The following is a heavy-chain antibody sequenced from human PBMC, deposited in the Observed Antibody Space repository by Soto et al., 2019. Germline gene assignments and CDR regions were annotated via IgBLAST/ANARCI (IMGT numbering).Heavy chain of an antibody. CDR2: ISYDGSNK. D-gene: IGHD4-4*01. V-gene: IGHV3-30-3*01. CDR1: GFTFSSYA. Sequence: GGNLRLSCAASGFTFSSYAMHWVRQAPGKGLEWVAVISYDGSNKYYADSVKGRFTISRDDSKNTLYLQMNSLRVEDTAVYYCAEDPPWTVAHLSMEVWGQGMTVALS. CDR3: AEDPPWTVAHLSMEV. J-gene: IGHJ6*02.